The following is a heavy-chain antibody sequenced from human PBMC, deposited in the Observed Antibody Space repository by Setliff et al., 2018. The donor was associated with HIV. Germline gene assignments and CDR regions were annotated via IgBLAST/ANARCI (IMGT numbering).Heavy chain of an antibody. J-gene: IGHJ3*02. V-gene: IGHV1-46*01. D-gene: IGHD3-10*01. Sequence: ASVKVSCKASGYTFTNYNIHWVRQAPGQGLEWVGMVNPSGGSTAYAQKFQARVTMTRDTSTSTVYLELRSLRSEDTAVYFCASKGGSENYPDSDAFDIWGQGTLVTVSS. CDR2: VNPSGGST. CDR1: GYTFTNYN. CDR3: ASKGGSENYPDSDAFDI.